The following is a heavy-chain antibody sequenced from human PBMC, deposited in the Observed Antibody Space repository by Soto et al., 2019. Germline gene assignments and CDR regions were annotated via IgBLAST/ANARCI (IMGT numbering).Heavy chain of an antibody. CDR2: ISSRSDI. Sequence: AVSLRLSCVGSGFTFSTYSINWVSKAPGKGLEWVSSISSRSDIYYADSVKGRFTISRDNAKNSVSLQMNSLRAEDTAVYYCAREYTAWPLAYGLDVWGQGTTVTVSS. J-gene: IGHJ6*02. V-gene: IGHV3-21*01. CDR1: GFTFSTYS. D-gene: IGHD2-2*02. CDR3: AREYTAWPLAYGLDV.